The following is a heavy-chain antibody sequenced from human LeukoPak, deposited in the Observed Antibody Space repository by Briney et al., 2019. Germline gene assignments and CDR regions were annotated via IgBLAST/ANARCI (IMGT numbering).Heavy chain of an antibody. CDR1: GCSFNSYP. Sequence: GRSLRLSCAASGCSFNSYPVHWVRQAPGKGLEWVALISNDGNTKLYADSVKGRFTMSRDNSKNTLYLQMNSLRAEDTAVYYCAKDPSEYSSGWYGDYWGQGTLVTVSS. V-gene: IGHV3-30-3*01. CDR2: ISNDGNTK. CDR3: AKDPSEYSSGWYGDY. D-gene: IGHD6-19*01. J-gene: IGHJ4*02.